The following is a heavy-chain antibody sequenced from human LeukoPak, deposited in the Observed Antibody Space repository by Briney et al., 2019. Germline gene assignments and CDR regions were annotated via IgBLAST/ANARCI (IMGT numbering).Heavy chain of an antibody. CDR3: ARDRGYSFSFDY. V-gene: IGHV3-21*01. Sequence: GGSLRLSCAASGFTFSDYSMNWVRQAPGKGLEWVSSISSSSSHIYYADSVKGRFTISRDSAKNSLYLQMHSLRAEDTAVYFCARDRGYSFSFDYWGQGTLVTVSS. CDR2: ISSSSSHI. J-gene: IGHJ4*02. D-gene: IGHD5-18*01. CDR1: GFTFSDYS.